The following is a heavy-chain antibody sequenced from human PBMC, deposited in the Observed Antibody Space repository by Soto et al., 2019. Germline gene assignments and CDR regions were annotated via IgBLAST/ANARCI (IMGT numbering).Heavy chain of an antibody. V-gene: IGHV3-23*01. CDR2: IGGSGGTT. J-gene: IGHJ3*02. D-gene: IGHD1-26*01. Sequence: PGGSLRLSCAASGFTFSSYAMTWARRAPGKGLEWVSAIGGSGGTTYYADSVKGRFSISRDNSKNTLYLQMNSLRAEDTATYYCAKRRAMGVTGAFDIWGQGTMVTVSS. CDR1: GFTFSSYA. CDR3: AKRRAMGVTGAFDI.